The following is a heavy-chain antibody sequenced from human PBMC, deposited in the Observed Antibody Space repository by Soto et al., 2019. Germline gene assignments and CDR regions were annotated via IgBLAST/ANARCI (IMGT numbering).Heavy chain of an antibody. CDR3: AKDRVAVAGTGGYFDY. Sequence: GGSLRLSCAASGFTFSSNAMSWVRQAPGKGLEWVTAISGSGYSTYNADSVKGRFTFSRDNAKNTLYLQMNSRRAEDTAVYYCAKDRVAVAGTGGYFDYWGQGTLVTVSS. CDR1: GFTFSSNA. D-gene: IGHD6-19*01. V-gene: IGHV3-23*01. J-gene: IGHJ4*02. CDR2: ISGSGYST.